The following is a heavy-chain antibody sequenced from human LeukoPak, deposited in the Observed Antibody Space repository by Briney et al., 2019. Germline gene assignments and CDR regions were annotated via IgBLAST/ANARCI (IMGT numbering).Heavy chain of an antibody. CDR1: GFTFGDYA. CDR3: ARVRASGWYFDAFDI. Sequence: GGSLRLSCSPSGFTFGDYAMSWFRQAPGKGLEGVSFIRSKAYEGTTEYTASVRGRFTISRDDSKSIAYLQMNSLKIEDTAVYSCARVRASGWYFDAFDIWGQGTMVTVSP. CDR2: IRSKAYEGTT. D-gene: IGHD6-19*01. J-gene: IGHJ3*02. V-gene: IGHV3-49*01.